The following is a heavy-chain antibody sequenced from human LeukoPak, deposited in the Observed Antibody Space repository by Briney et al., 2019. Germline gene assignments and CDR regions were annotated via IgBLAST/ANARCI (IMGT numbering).Heavy chain of an antibody. CDR3: AKIGDYDFWSGYYRPQTDAFDI. J-gene: IGHJ3*02. V-gene: IGHV3-33*06. Sequence: PGRSLRLSCAASGFTFSSYGMHWVRQAPGMGLEWVAVIWYDGSNKYYADSVKGRFTISRDNSKNTLYLQMNSLRAEDTAVYYCAKIGDYDFWSGYYRPQTDAFDIWGQGTMVTVSS. CDR2: IWYDGSNK. D-gene: IGHD3-3*01. CDR1: GFTFSSYG.